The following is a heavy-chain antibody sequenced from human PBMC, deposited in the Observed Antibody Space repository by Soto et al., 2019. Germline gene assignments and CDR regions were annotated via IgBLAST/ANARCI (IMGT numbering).Heavy chain of an antibody. D-gene: IGHD1-26*01. V-gene: IGHV4-59*01. J-gene: IGHJ4*02. CDR3: AGLLSTQGGY. CDR2: IHYSGST. Sequence: PSETLSLTCTVSGGSISSYYWSWIRQPPGKGLEWIGYIHYSGSTNYNPSLKSRVTILVDTSRNQFSLKLNSVTAADTAVYYCAGLLSTQGGYWGQGTLVTVSS. CDR1: GGSISSYY.